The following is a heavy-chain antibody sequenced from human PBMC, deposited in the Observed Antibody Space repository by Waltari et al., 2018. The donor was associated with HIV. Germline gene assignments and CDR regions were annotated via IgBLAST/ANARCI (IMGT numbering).Heavy chain of an antibody. J-gene: IGHJ6*02. CDR2: ISGSGGST. D-gene: IGHD2-15*01. Sequence: EVQLLESGGGLVQPGGSLRLSCAASGFTFSSYAMSWVRQAPGKGLEWVSAISGSGGSTYYADSVKGRFTISRDNSKNTLYLQMNSLRAEDTAVYYCAKDIFCSGGSCYSGLHYYYGMDVWGQGTTVTVSS. V-gene: IGHV3-23*01. CDR3: AKDIFCSGGSCYSGLHYYYGMDV. CDR1: GFTFSSYA.